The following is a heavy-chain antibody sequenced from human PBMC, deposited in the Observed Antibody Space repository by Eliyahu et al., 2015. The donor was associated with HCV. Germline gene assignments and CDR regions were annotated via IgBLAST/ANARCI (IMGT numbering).Heavy chain of an antibody. CDR3: ASSKKGRGYYFDY. D-gene: IGHD2-15*01. CDR2: IYYSGST. V-gene: IGHV4-31*02. Sequence: EWIGYIYYSGSTYYNPSLKSRVTISVDTSKNQFSLKLSSVTAADTAVYYCASSKKGRGYYFDYWGQGTLVTVSS. J-gene: IGHJ4*02.